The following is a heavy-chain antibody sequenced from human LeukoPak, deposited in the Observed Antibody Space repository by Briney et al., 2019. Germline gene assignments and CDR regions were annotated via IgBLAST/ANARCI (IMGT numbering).Heavy chain of an antibody. Sequence: SGGSLRLSCAASGFTLSDHYVAWVRQAPGKGLEWVGRTRNKARSYTTEYAASVDGRFTISRDDSKNLLNLQMNSLKAEDTAVYYCARTVTTNYAIDVWGQGTTVTVSS. CDR1: GFTLSDHY. V-gene: IGHV3-72*01. CDR3: ARTVTTNYAIDV. D-gene: IGHD4-17*01. J-gene: IGHJ6*02. CDR2: TRNKARSYTT.